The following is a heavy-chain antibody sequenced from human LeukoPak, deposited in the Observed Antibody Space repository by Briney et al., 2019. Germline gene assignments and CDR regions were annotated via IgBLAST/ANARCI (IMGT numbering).Heavy chain of an antibody. V-gene: IGHV1-2*02. J-gene: IGHJ3*02. CDR2: INPDSGGT. CDR3: ARGEMITFGGVIVISTFDI. D-gene: IGHD3-16*02. CDR1: GYTFTGYY. Sequence: ASVKVSCKTSGYTFTGYYIQWVRQAPGQGLEWMGYINPDSGGTNYAQEFQGRVTMTRDTSISTAYMELNRLRSDDTAVYYCARGEMITFGGVIVISTFDIWGKGKWSPSL.